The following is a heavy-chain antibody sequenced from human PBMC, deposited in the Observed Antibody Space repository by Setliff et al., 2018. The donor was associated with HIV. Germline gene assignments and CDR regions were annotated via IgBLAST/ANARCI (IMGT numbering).Heavy chain of an antibody. D-gene: IGHD5-12*01. Sequence: PSETLSLTCTVSGGSISSHYWSWIRQPPGKGLEWIGYIYYSGSTNYNPSLKSRVTISVDTSKNQFSLKLSSVTAADTAVYYCARLSPQYSGYDSGAFGYWGQGTLVTVSS. CDR1: GGSISSHY. CDR3: ARLSPQYSGYDSGAFGY. CDR2: IYYSGST. J-gene: IGHJ4*02. V-gene: IGHV4-59*08.